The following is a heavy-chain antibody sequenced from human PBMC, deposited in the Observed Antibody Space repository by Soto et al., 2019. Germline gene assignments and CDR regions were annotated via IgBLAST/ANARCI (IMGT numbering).Heavy chain of an antibody. Sequence: PSETLSLTCTVSGGSVSSGSYYWSWIRQPPGKGLEWIGYIYYSGSTNYNPSLKSRVTISVDTSKNQFSLKLSSVTAADTAVYYCARDRPGGRFLEWLHLTGYYYGMDVWGQGNTVTVSS. J-gene: IGHJ6*02. V-gene: IGHV4-61*01. CDR3: ARDRPGGRFLEWLHLTGYYYGMDV. D-gene: IGHD3-3*01. CDR2: IYYSGST. CDR1: GGSVSSGSYY.